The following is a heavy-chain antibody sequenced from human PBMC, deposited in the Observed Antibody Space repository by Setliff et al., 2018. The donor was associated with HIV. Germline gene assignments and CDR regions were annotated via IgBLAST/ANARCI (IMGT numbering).Heavy chain of an antibody. J-gene: IGHJ6*02. V-gene: IGHV4-61*02. CDR3: ARGAARLGVAHYYYSGMDV. Sequence: LSLTCTVSGDSINSGTYYWSWIRQPAGKGLEWIGRLHLSGDTNYNPALKSRVTMSIDTSKNQFSLKLTSVTAADTAVYYCARGAARLGVAHYYYSGMDVWGQGTTVTVSS. CDR1: GDSINSGTYY. D-gene: IGHD6-6*01. CDR2: LHLSGDT.